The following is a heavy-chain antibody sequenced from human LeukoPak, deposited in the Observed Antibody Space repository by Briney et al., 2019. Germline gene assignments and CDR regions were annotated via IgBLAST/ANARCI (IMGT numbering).Heavy chain of an antibody. CDR3: ASLFGPFGSGPMGGWFDP. CDR2: INHSGST. Sequence: SETLSLTCTVSGYSISSGYYWSWIRQPPGKGLEWIGEINHSGSTNYNPSLKSRVTISVDTSKNQFSLKLSSVTAADTAVYYCASLFGPFGSGPMGGWFDPWGQGTLVTVSS. D-gene: IGHD3-10*01. J-gene: IGHJ5*02. CDR1: GYSISSGYY. V-gene: IGHV4-38-2*02.